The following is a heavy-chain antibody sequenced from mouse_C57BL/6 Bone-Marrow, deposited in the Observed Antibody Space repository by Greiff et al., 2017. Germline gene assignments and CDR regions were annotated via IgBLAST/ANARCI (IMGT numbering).Heavy chain of an antibody. J-gene: IGHJ4*01. D-gene: IGHD2-4*01. CDR2: IYPGSGNT. V-gene: IGHV1-66*01. CDR3: AREGIYYETLYAMDD. Sequence: QVQLKQSGPELVKPGASVKISCKASGYSFTSYYLHWVKQRPGQGLEWIGWIYPGSGNTTYNEKFKGKATLTADTSSSTAYMQLSSLTSEDSAVYYCAREGIYYETLYAMDDWGQGTSVTVSS. CDR1: GYSFTSYY.